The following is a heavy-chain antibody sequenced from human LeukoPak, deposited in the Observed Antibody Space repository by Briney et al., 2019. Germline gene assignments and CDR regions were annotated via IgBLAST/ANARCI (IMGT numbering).Heavy chain of an antibody. J-gene: IGHJ6*03. D-gene: IGHD6-13*01. Sequence: GASVKVSCKASGYTFTSYYMHWVRQAPGQGLEWMGIINPSGGSTSYAQKFQGRVTMTRDMSTSTVYTELRSLRSEDTAVYYCARGRRGYSSSLGPPDYYMDVWGKGTTVTVSS. CDR1: GYTFTSYY. CDR2: INPSGGST. V-gene: IGHV1-46*01. CDR3: ARGRRGYSSSLGPPDYYMDV.